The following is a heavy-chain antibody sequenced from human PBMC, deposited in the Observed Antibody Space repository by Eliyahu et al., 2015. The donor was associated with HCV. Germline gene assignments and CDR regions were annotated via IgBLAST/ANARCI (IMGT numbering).Heavy chain of an antibody. J-gene: IGHJ4*02. Sequence: EVQLLESGGGLVQPGGSLRLSCXASGFTFGSFGMSWVRQAPGKGLEWVSTITGSGGDTYYADSVKGRFTISRDNSKSTLYLQMNSLRAEDTAVYFCAKDRGFGEQDYWGQGTLVTVSS. V-gene: IGHV3-23*01. CDR3: AKDRGFGEQDY. CDR2: ITGSGGDT. D-gene: IGHD3-10*01. CDR1: GFTFGSFG.